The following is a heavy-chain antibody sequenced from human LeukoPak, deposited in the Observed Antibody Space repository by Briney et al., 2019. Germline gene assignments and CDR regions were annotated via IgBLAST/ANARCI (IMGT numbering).Heavy chain of an antibody. V-gene: IGHV4-30-4*01. CDR2: IYHSGST. D-gene: IGHD6-6*01. CDR1: GGSISSGDYY. Sequence: PSETLSLTCTVSGGSISSGDYYWSWIRQPPGKGLEWIGYIYHSGSTYYNPSLKSRVTISVDTSKNQFSLKLSSVTAADTAVYYCARVSRAGVSAFDIWGQGTMVTVSS. J-gene: IGHJ3*02. CDR3: ARVSRAGVSAFDI.